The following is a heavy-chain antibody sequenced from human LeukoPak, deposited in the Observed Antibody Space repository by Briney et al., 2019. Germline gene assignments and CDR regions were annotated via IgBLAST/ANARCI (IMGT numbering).Heavy chain of an antibody. J-gene: IGHJ4*02. Sequence: QPGGSLRLSCAASGFTFSSYAMHWVRQAPGKGLEWVAVISYDGSNKYYADSVKGRFTISRDNSKNTLYLQMNSLRAEDTAVYYCARDRYGWYSSSWSREYYFDYWGQGTLVTVSS. CDR2: ISYDGSNK. CDR1: GFTFSSYA. V-gene: IGHV3-30-3*01. D-gene: IGHD6-13*01. CDR3: ARDRYGWYSSSWSREYYFDY.